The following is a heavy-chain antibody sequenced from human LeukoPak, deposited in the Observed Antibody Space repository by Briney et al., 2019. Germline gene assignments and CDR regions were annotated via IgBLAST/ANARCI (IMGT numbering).Heavy chain of an antibody. Sequence: GGSLRLSCAASGFTFNTYYMNWVRQAPGKGLEWVSSISSNSDYIYYADSVKGRFTISRDNANNSLCLQMNSLRAEDTAVSYCARTLSSTSASGFDPWGQGTLVTVSS. CDR3: ARTLSSTSASGFDP. J-gene: IGHJ5*02. V-gene: IGHV3-21*01. CDR1: GFTFNTYY. D-gene: IGHD2-2*01. CDR2: ISSNSDYI.